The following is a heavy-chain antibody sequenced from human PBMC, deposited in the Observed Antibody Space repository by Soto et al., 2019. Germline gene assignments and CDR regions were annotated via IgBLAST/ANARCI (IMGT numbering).Heavy chain of an antibody. CDR1: GYTFTRYG. V-gene: IGHV1-18*01. D-gene: IGHD3-22*01. CDR2: ISAYNGNT. J-gene: IGHJ4*02. Sequence: ASVKVSCKASGYTFTRYGISWVRQAPGQGLEWMGWISAYNGNTNYAQKLQGRVTMTTDTSTSTAYMELRSLRSDDTAVYYCARGSYYDSSGFNDYWGQGTLVTVSS. CDR3: ARGSYYDSSGFNDY.